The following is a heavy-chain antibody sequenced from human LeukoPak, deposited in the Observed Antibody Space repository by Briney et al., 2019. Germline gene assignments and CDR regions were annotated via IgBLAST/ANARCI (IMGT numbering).Heavy chain of an antibody. Sequence: SETLSLTCTVSGGSISSYYWSWIRQPPGKGLEWIGYIYYSGSTNYNPSLKSRVTISVDTSKNQFSLKLSSVTAADTAVYYCARGFTLGYWGQGTLVTASS. CDR1: GGSISSYY. CDR2: IYYSGST. V-gene: IGHV4-59*01. J-gene: IGHJ4*02. CDR3: ARGFTLGY. D-gene: IGHD3-10*01.